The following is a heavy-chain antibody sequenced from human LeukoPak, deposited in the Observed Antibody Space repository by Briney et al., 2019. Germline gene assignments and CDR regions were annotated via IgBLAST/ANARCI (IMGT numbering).Heavy chain of an antibody. CDR2: ISAYNGNT. CDR3: ARGRNGLIWFGELER. Sequence: GASVKVSYKASGYTFTSYGISWVRQAPGRGLEWMGWISAYNGNTNYAQKFQGRVTITADESKSTAYMEMSSLRAEDTAVYYCARGRNGLIWFGELERWGQGTLVTVSS. J-gene: IGHJ4*02. V-gene: IGHV1-18*01. D-gene: IGHD3-10*01. CDR1: GYTFTSYG.